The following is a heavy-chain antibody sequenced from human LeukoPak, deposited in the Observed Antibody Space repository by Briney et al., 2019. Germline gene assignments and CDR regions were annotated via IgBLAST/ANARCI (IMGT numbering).Heavy chain of an antibody. CDR2: INHSGRT. CDR1: GGSFSGYY. V-gene: IGHV4-34*01. J-gene: IGHJ5*02. D-gene: IGHD1-1*01. CDR3: AREALYTRNDGGFWFDP. Sequence: PSETLSLTRAVYGGSFSGYYWKWIRQPPGKGVEWSGEINHSGRTNYNPSLKSRVTISVDSSKTQFSLKLSSVTAADTAVYYCAREALYTRNDGGFWFDPWGQGTLVTVSS.